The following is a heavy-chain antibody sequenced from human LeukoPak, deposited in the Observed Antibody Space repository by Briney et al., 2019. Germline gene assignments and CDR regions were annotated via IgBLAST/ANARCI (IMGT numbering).Heavy chain of an antibody. CDR2: VDLEDGDT. CDR1: GYTFNDYY. D-gene: IGHD3-9*01. J-gene: IGHJ4*02. Sequence: ATVKISCKASGYTFNDYYIHWVQQAPEKGLEWMGRVDLEDGDTIYAEKFQGRVTITADTSTDTAYMDLSSLRSFDTAVYYCARGSRSFDWLRSYFDFWGQGTLVSVSS. CDR3: ARGSRSFDWLRSYFDF. V-gene: IGHV1-69-2*01.